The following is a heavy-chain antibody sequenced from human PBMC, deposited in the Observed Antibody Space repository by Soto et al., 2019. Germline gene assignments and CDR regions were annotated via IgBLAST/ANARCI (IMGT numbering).Heavy chain of an antibody. CDR2: INHSGLT. V-gene: IGHV4-59*08. D-gene: IGHD3-10*01. CDR1: GGSITSHY. Sequence: QVQLQESGPGLVKPSETLSLTCSVSGGSITSHYCSWFRQPPGKGLEWIGYINHSGLTSYNPSLKIRVTMSVDTSKTHFSLKVNSLTAADTALYYCARQGFGQLHGLVDVWGPGTTVTVSS. J-gene: IGHJ6*02. CDR3: ARQGFGQLHGLVDV.